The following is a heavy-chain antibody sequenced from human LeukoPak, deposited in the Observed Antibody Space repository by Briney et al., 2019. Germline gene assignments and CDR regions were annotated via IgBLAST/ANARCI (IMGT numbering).Heavy chain of an antibody. CDR3: ARRPTYYYGSGSFWSQRNNWFDP. CDR2: INHSGST. D-gene: IGHD3-10*01. J-gene: IGHJ5*02. V-gene: IGHV4-34*01. Sequence: PSETLSLTCAVYGGSFSGYYWSWIRQPPGKGLEWIGEINHSGSTNYNPFLKSRVTISVDTSKNQFSLKLSSVTAADTAVYYCARRPTYYYGSGSFWSQRNNWFDPWGQGTLVTVSS. CDR1: GGSFSGYY.